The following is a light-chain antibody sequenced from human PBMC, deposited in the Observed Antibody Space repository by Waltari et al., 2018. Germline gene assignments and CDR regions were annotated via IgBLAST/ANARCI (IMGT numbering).Light chain of an antibody. CDR3: FAYLGNYFFF. CDR1: KSDVGAYDS. V-gene: IGLV2-11*01. CDR2: DVR. J-gene: IGLJ2*01. Sequence: QSVLTQPRSVSGSRGQSVTISCTGNKSDVGAYDSVSWYQHHPGKVPKLMIYDVRRRPSGVPPRFSGSKSGISASLSFSGFQSEDEADYYCFAYLGNYFFFFGGGIKVTV.